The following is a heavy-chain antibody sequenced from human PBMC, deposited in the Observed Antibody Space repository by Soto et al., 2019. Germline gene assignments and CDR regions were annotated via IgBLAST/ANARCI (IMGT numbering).Heavy chain of an antibody. CDR3: AREYYDLLTDYYRYYYIAV. Sequence: QVQLVESGGGLVQPGGSLRLSCTASGFTFSDYYMTWIRQAPGKGLESVSYISSSGTRRYYADSVKGRFTISRDNAKNSLYRQLNSLRAEDTAVYSCAREYYDLLTDYYRYYYIAVWGKGITVTVSS. CDR2: ISSSGTRR. D-gene: IGHD3-9*01. CDR1: GFTFSDYY. V-gene: IGHV3-11*01. J-gene: IGHJ6*03.